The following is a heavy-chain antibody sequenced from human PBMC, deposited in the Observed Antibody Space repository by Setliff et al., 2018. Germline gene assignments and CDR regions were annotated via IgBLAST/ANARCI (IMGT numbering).Heavy chain of an antibody. CDR2: ISAYNGNT. V-gene: IGHV1-18*01. D-gene: IGHD3-3*01. Sequence: ASVKFSCKASGYTFTSYGISWVRQAPGQGLEWMGWISAYNGNTNYAQKLQGRVTMTTDTSMSTAYMELRSLRSDDTAVYYCASDGQGNYNFWSGSYYYYGMDVWGQGTTVTVSS. CDR1: GYTFTSYG. CDR3: ASDGQGNYNFWSGSYYYYGMDV. J-gene: IGHJ6*02.